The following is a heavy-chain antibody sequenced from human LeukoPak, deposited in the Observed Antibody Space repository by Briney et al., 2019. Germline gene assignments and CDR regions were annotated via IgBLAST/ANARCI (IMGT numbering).Heavy chain of an antibody. J-gene: IGHJ6*02. CDR1: GGSIRSTTYY. D-gene: IGHD3-10*01. CDR3: ATLAGFGERVNGMDV. V-gene: IGHV4-61*05. CDR2: IYYSGST. Sequence: SETLSLTCTVSGGSIRSTTYYWGWIRQPPGKGLECIGYIYYSGSTNYNPSLKSRVTISVDTSKNQFSLKLSSVTAADTAVYYCATLAGFGERVNGMDVWGQGTTVTVSS.